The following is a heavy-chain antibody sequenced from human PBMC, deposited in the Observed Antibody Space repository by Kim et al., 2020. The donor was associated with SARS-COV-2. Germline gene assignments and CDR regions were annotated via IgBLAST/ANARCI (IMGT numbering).Heavy chain of an antibody. Sequence: FQGHVTISADKSNSTAYLQWSSLKASDTAMYYCARLPRYSSSWGSTFDYWGQGTLVTVSS. J-gene: IGHJ4*02. CDR3: ARLPRYSSSWGSTFDY. D-gene: IGHD6-13*01. V-gene: IGHV5-10-1*01.